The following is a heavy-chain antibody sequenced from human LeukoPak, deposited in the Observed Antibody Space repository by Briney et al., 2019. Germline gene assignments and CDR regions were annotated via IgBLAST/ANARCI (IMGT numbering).Heavy chain of an antibody. D-gene: IGHD2-15*01. J-gene: IGHJ6*02. CDR1: GYTLTELS. CDR3: ATEYGPLGYCSGGSCYLNYGMDV. Sequence: ASVKASCKVSGYTLTELSMHWVRQAPGKGLEWMGGFDPEDGKTIYAQKFQGRVTMTEDTSTDTAYMELSSLRSEDTAAYYCATEYGPLGYCSGGSCYLNYGMDVWGQGTTVTVSS. V-gene: IGHV1-24*01. CDR2: FDPEDGKT.